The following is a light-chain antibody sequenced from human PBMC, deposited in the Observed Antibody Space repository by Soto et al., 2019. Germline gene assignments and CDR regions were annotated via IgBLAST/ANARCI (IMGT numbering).Light chain of an antibody. V-gene: IGLV2-14*03. Sequence: QSVLTQPASVSGSPGQSVTISCTGTSSDVGAYEYVSWYQKHPGKAPKLMIYGVSNRPSGVSNRFSGSKSGNTAFLTMSGLEPEDEADYYCSSFTGTKTLDVFGTGTKVTVL. CDR3: SSFTGTKTLDV. J-gene: IGLJ1*01. CDR2: GVS. CDR1: SSDVGAYEY.